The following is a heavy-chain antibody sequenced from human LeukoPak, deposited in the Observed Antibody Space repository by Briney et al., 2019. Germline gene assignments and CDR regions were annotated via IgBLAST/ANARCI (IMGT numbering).Heavy chain of an antibody. V-gene: IGHV5-51*01. Sequence: GESLKISCKGSGYSFTSYWIGWVRQMPGKGLEWMGIIYPGDSDTRNSPSFQGQVTISVDKSTSTAYLQWSSLKASDTAMYYCARTGERATIRYFQHRGQGTLVTVSS. CDR1: GYSFTSYW. CDR3: ARTGERATIRYFQH. J-gene: IGHJ1*01. CDR2: IYPGDSDT. D-gene: IGHD5-24*01.